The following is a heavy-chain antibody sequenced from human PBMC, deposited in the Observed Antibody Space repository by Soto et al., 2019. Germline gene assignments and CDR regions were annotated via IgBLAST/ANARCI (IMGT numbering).Heavy chain of an antibody. CDR1: GGSISSYY. D-gene: IGHD3-10*01. CDR3: ARDSDFYYYYGMDV. Sequence: SETLSLTCTVSGGSISSYYWSWIQQPPGKGLEWIGYIYYSGSTNYNPSLKSRVTISVDTSKNQFSLKLSSVTAADTAVYYCARDSDFYYYYGMDVWGQGTTVTVSS. V-gene: IGHV4-59*01. J-gene: IGHJ6*02. CDR2: IYYSGST.